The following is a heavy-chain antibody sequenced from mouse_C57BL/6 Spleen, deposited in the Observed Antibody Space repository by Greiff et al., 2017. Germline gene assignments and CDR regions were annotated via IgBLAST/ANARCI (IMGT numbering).Heavy chain of an antibody. CDR3: TTEADSNYPVSYYYAMDY. V-gene: IGHV14-4*01. CDR2: IDPENGDT. D-gene: IGHD2-5*01. Sequence: VQLQQSGAELVRPGASVKLSCTASGFNIKDDYMHWVKQRPEQGLEWIGWIDPENGDTEYASKFPGKATITADTSSNTAYLQLSSLTSEDTAFYYGTTEADSNYPVSYYYAMDYWGQGTSVTVSS. J-gene: IGHJ4*01. CDR1: GFNIKDDY.